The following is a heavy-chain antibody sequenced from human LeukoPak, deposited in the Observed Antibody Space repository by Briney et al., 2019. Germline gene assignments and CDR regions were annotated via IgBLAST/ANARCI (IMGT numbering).Heavy chain of an antibody. CDR1: GYTFTSYY. CDR3: ARVRSHEEEAFDI. J-gene: IGHJ3*02. Sequence: ASVKASCKASGYTFTSYYMHWVRQAPGQGLEWMGIINPSGGSTSYAQKFQGRVTMTRDTSTSTVYMELSSLRSEDTAVYYCARVRSHEEEAFDIWGQGTMVTVSS. V-gene: IGHV1-46*01. CDR2: INPSGGST.